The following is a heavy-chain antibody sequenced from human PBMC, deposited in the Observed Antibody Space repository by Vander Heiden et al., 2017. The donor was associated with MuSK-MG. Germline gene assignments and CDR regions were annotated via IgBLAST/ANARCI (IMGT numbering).Heavy chain of an antibody. CDR2: INHSGST. D-gene: IGHD3-16*02. CDR1: GGSFSGYY. CDR3: ARDLSVTFGGVIAPYYYYYGMDV. Sequence: QVQLQQWGAGLLKPSETLSLTCAVYGGSFSGYYWSWIRQPPGKGLEWIGEINHSGSTNYNPSLKSRVTISVDTSKNQFSLKLSSVTAADTAVYYCARDLSVTFGGVIAPYYYYYGMDVWGQGTTVTVSS. J-gene: IGHJ6*02. V-gene: IGHV4-34*01.